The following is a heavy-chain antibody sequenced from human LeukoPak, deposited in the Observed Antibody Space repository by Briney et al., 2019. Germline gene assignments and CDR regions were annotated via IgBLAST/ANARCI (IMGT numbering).Heavy chain of an antibody. CDR3: ARELPPVVTYYFDY. J-gene: IGHJ4*02. Sequence: GGSLRLSCAASGFTFSSYSMNWVRQAPGKGLEWVSYISSSSSTIYYADSVKGRFTISRDNSKNTLYLQMNSLRAEDTAVYYCARELPPVVTYYFDYWGQGTLVTVSS. D-gene: IGHD3-22*01. CDR2: ISSSSSTI. V-gene: IGHV3-48*01. CDR1: GFTFSSYS.